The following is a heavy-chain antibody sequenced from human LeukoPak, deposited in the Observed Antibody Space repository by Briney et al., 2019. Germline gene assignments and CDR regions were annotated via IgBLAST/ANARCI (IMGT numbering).Heavy chain of an antibody. V-gene: IGHV1-69*06. Sequence: GASVKVSCKASGYTFTSHYIHWVRQAPGQGLEWMGGIIPIFGTANYAQKFQGRVTITADKSTSTAYMELSSLRSEDTAVYYCARVMRVRGVIMSYYYYYMDVWGKGTTVTVSS. CDR1: GYTFTSHY. D-gene: IGHD3-10*01. CDR2: IIPIFGTA. J-gene: IGHJ6*03. CDR3: ARVMRVRGVIMSYYYYYMDV.